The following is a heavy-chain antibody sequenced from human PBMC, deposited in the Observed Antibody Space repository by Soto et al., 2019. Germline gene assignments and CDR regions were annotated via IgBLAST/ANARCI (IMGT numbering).Heavy chain of an antibody. J-gene: IGHJ6*02. Sequence: ASVKVSCKASGYTFTSYDINWVRQATGQGLEWMGWMNPNSGNTGYAQKFQGRVTMTRNTSISTAYMELSSLRSEDTAVYYCARLIADYVAAPYGMDVWGQGTTVTVSS. D-gene: IGHD2-21*01. CDR1: GYTFTSYD. CDR3: ARLIADYVAAPYGMDV. V-gene: IGHV1-8*01. CDR2: MNPNSGNT.